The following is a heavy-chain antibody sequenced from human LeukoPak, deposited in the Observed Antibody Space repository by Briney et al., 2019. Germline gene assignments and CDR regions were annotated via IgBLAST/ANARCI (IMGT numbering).Heavy chain of an antibody. CDR3: AKITAAGIRDY. V-gene: IGHV3-23*01. CDR2: ISGSGGST. CDR1: GFTFSSYA. Sequence: GGSLRLSCAASGFTFSSYATSWVRQAPGKGLEWVSTISGSGGSTYYADSVKGRFTISRDNSKNTLYLQMNSLRAEDTAVYYCAKITAAGIRDYWGQGTLVTVSS. J-gene: IGHJ4*02. D-gene: IGHD6-13*01.